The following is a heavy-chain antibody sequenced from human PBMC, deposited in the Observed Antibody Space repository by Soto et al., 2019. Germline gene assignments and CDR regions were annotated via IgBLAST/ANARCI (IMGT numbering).Heavy chain of an antibody. Sequence: GGSLRLSCAASGFTFSSYSMNWVRQAPGKGLEWVLYISSSSSTIYYADSVKGRFTISRDNAKNSLYLQMNSLRDEDTAVYYCAQGGHYYDSSGFDHWGQGTLVTVSS. CDR1: GFTFSSYS. CDR3: AQGGHYYDSSGFDH. D-gene: IGHD3-22*01. V-gene: IGHV3-48*02. CDR2: ISSSSSTI. J-gene: IGHJ4*02.